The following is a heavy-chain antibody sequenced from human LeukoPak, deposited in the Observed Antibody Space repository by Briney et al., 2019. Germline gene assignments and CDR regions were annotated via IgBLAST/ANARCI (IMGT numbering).Heavy chain of an antibody. J-gene: IGHJ6*02. CDR2: TTTISTNK. CDR3: ASYSIPGAYV. Sequence: PGGSLRLSCAASGFTFSTYGMSWVRQAPGKGLEWVSSTTTISTNKYYADSVKGRFTISRDNARNSLYLQMNSLRVEDAAVYYCASYSIPGAYVWGPGTTVTVSS. V-gene: IGHV3-21*06. D-gene: IGHD4-11*01. CDR1: GFTFSTYG.